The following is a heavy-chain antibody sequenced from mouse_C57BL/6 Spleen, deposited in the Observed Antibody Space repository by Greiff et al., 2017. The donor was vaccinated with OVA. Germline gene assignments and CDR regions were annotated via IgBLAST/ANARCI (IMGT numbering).Heavy chain of an antibody. D-gene: IGHD2-5*01. CDR3: ARGSSYYSNYDAMDY. V-gene: IGHV1-64*01. J-gene: IGHJ4*01. CDR1: GYTFTSYW. CDR2: IHPNSGST. Sequence: VQLQQPGAELVKPGASVKLSCKASGYTFTSYWMHWVKQRPGQGLEWIGMIHPNSGSTNYNEKFKSKATLTVDKSSSTAYMQLSSLTSEDSAVYYCARGSSYYSNYDAMDYWGQGTSVTVSS.